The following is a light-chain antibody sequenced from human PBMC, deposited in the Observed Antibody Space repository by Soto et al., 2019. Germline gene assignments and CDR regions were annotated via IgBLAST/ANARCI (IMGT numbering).Light chain of an antibody. CDR3: QQYGGSRWT. J-gene: IGKJ1*01. CDR1: QNVGSAY. CDR2: GTS. Sequence: EIVLTQSPGTLSLSPGDRASLSCRASQNVGSAYLAWYQHKPGQAPRLLIFGTSSRATGLPDRFSGSGSGTHFPLTISRLEAEDFAVYYCQQYGGSRWTFGQGTKVEAK. V-gene: IGKV3-20*01.